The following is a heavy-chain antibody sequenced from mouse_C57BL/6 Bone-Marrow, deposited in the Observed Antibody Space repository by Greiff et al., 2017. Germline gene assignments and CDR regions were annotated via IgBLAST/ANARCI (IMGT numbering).Heavy chain of an antibody. Sequence: VQLVESGAELVKPGASVKMSCKASGYTFTTYPIEWMKQNHGKSLEWIGNFHPYNDDTTYNEKFKGKATLTVEKSSSTVYLELSRLTSDDSAVYYCAIKKYSNYEAWFAYWGQGTLVTVSA. J-gene: IGHJ3*01. V-gene: IGHV1-47*01. CDR1: GYTFTTYP. CDR3: AIKKYSNYEAWFAY. D-gene: IGHD2-5*01. CDR2: FHPYNDDT.